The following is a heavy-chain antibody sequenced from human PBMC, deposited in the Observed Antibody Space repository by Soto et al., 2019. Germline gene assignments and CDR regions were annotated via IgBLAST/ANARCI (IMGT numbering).Heavy chain of an antibody. Sequence: GASVKVSCKVSGYTLTELSMHWVRQAPGKGLEWMGGFDPEDGETIYAQKFQGRVTMTEDTSTDTAYMELSSLRSEDTAVYYCATTVVVPAAMDFDCWGQGTLVTVYS. CDR1: GYTLTELS. V-gene: IGHV1-24*01. CDR3: ATTVVVPAAMDFDC. D-gene: IGHD2-2*01. CDR2: FDPEDGET. J-gene: IGHJ4*02.